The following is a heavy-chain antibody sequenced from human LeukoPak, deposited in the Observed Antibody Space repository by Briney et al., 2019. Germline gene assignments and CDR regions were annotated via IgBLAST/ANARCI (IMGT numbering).Heavy chain of an antibody. CDR1: GGSISSYY. J-gene: IGHJ6*03. CDR2: IYTSGST. CDR3: AATRADDYYYYYMDV. Sequence: SETLSLTCTVSGGSISSYYWSWIRQPAGKGLEWIGRIYTSGSTNYNPSLKSRVTISVDTSKNQFSLKLSSVTAADTAVYYCAATRADDYYYYYMDVWGKGTTVTVSS. D-gene: IGHD1-26*01. V-gene: IGHV4-4*07.